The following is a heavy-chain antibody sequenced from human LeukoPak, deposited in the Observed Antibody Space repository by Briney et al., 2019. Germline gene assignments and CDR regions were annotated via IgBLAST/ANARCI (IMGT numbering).Heavy chain of an antibody. J-gene: IGHJ6*03. V-gene: IGHV1-18*01. CDR3: ASSKWSAGGNYYNYMDV. CDR1: GYTFNQHG. Sequence: ASVTVSCKASGYTFNQHGNRRVRQAPGEGLEGMGWVCAYNGNTHYPQKLQGRVTMTTDTSTSKAYMELRSLRSDDAAVYYCASSKWSAGGNYYNYMDVWGKGTTVTVPS. D-gene: IGHD6-13*01. CDR2: VCAYNGNT.